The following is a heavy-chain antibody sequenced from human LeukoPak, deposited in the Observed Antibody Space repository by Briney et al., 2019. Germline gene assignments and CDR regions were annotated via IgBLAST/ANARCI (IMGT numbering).Heavy chain of an antibody. CDR2: ISASDGST. D-gene: IGHD4-17*01. V-gene: IGHV3-23*01. CDR3: AKDLYGDYVGDY. Sequence: GGSLRLSCAASGFTFSSYAMSWERQAPGNGLEWVSTISASDGSTFYADSVKGRFTISRDNSKNTLYLQMNSLRAEDTAVYFCAKDLYGDYVGDYWGQGTLVTVSS. CDR1: GFTFSSYA. J-gene: IGHJ4*02.